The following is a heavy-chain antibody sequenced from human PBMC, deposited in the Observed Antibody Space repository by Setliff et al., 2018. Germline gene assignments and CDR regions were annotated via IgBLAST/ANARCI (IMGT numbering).Heavy chain of an antibody. CDR3: AKDRSMGYFDY. CDR1: GFTFSSYA. CDR2: ISYDGSNK. D-gene: IGHD2-8*01. Sequence: PGGSLRLSCAASGFTFSSYAMHWVRQAPGKGLEWVAVISYDGSNKYYADSVKGRFTISRDNSKNTLYLQMNSLRAEDTAVYYCAKDRSMGYFDYWGQGTLVTVSS. V-gene: IGHV3-30-3*01. J-gene: IGHJ4*02.